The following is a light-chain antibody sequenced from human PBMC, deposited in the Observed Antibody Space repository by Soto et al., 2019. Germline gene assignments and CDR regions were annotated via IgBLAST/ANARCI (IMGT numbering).Light chain of an antibody. V-gene: IGKV1-5*03. CDR3: QQYNDSFPYT. CDR1: QSIRSW. J-gene: IGKJ2*01. CDR2: EAS. Sequence: DIQMTQSPSTLSSSLGESVTITCRASQSIRSWLAWYQQKPWKAPNLLIYEASSLESGVPSTFRGSGSGTEFSPTISSLQPDDFATYYCQQYNDSFPYTCGQGTKVDIK.